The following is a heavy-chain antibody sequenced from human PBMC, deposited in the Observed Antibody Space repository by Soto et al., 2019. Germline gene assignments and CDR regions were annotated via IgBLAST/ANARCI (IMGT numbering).Heavy chain of an antibody. CDR1: GGSISSYY. Sequence: SETLSLTCTVSGGSISSYYCSWIRQPAWKGLEWIGRIYTSGSTNYNPSLKSRVTMSVDTSKNQFSLKPSSVTASDTAVYYCKVVVVAANPETDYWVQGTLFTVSS. J-gene: IGHJ4*02. D-gene: IGHD2-15*01. CDR2: IYTSGST. CDR3: KVVVVAANPETDY. V-gene: IGHV4-4*07.